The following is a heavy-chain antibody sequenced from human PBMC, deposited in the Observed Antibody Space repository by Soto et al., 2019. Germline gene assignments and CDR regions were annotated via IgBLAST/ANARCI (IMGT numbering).Heavy chain of an antibody. CDR1: GFTFSSHA. J-gene: IGHJ6*02. Sequence: EVQLLESGGGLVQPGGSLRLSCAASGFTFSSHAMSWVRRAPGKGLEWVSAMSGNGFGTHYVDSVKGRFTISRDDSKNTLYLQMNSLRAEDTAVYYCAKSGGGGSGWYYYYGMDVWGQGTTVTVSS. CDR2: MSGNGFGT. V-gene: IGHV3-23*01. D-gene: IGHD6-19*01. CDR3: AKSGGGGSGWYYYYGMDV.